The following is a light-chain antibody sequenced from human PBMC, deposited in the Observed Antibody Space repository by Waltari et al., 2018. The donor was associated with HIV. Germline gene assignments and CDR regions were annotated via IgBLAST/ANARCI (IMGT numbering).Light chain of an antibody. CDR1: SNDVGGFNF. J-gene: IGLJ3*02. CDR3: SSFTRSSTWV. V-gene: IGLV2-14*01. CDR2: EVS. Sequence: QSALTQPASVSGSPGPSIAISCTGPSNDVGGFNFVSWYHQHPGKAPQLMIHEVSNRPSGVSNRFSGSKSGNTASLTVSGLQAEDEAIYYCSSFTRSSTWVFGGGTILTVL.